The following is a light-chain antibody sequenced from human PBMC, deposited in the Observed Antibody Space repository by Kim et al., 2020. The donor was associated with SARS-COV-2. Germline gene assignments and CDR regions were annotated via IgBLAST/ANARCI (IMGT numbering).Light chain of an antibody. V-gene: IGKV3-15*01. CDR3: QQYNYWPPWT. CDR2: GAS. CDR1: QSVGSN. J-gene: IGKJ1*01. Sequence: VSPGERATLSWRASQSVGSNLAWYQQKPGQAPRLLVYGASTRATGIPARFSGSGSGTDFTLTISSLQSEDFAVYYCQQYNYWPPWTFGQGTKVEI.